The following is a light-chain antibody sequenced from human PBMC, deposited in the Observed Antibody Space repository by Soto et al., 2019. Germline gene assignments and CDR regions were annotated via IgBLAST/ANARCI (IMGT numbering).Light chain of an antibody. CDR3: AAWDDSLKGGV. V-gene: IGLV1-44*01. Sequence: QSVLTQPPSVSRTPGQRVVISCSGSRSNIGTNTVNWYQQLPGTAPKLLIFRDTQRPSGLPDRFSASKSGTSASLAISGLQSEDAADYYCAAWDDSLKGGVFGGGTKLTVL. CDR2: RDT. CDR1: RSNIGTNT. J-gene: IGLJ3*02.